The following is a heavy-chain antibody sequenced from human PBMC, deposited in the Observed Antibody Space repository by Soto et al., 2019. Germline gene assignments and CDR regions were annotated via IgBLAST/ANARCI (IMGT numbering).Heavy chain of an antibody. V-gene: IGHV1-3*01. CDR2: INAGNGNT. D-gene: IGHD6-19*01. CDR3: ARVWIAVAGYYFDY. CDR1: GYTFTSYA. Sequence: ASVKVSCKASGYTFTSYAMHWVRQAPGQRLEWMGWINAGNGNTKYSQKFQGRVTITADESTSTAYMELSSLRSEDTAVYYCARVWIAVAGYYFDYWGQGTLVTVSS. J-gene: IGHJ4*02.